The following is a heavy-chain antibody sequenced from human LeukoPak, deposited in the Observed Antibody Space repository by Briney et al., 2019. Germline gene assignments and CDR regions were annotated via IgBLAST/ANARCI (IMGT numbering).Heavy chain of an antibody. CDR3: AKDNRVGARTLAYYFDY. Sequence: PGGSLRLSCAASGFTFSSYWMHWVRQAPGKGLVWVSRINTDGSSTSYADSVKGRFTISRDNAKNSLYLQMNSLKAEDMALYYCAKDNRVGARTLAYYFDYWGRGTLVTVSS. J-gene: IGHJ4*02. CDR1: GFTFSSYW. V-gene: IGHV3-74*01. D-gene: IGHD1-26*01. CDR2: INTDGSST.